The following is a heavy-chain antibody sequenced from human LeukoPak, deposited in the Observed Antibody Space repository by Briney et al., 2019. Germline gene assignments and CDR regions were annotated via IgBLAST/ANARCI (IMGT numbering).Heavy chain of an antibody. V-gene: IGHV4-39*07. CDR2: ISYSVST. J-gene: IGHJ4*02. CDR3: ARVDTAMVLDY. D-gene: IGHD5-18*01. CDR1: VGSISTSYYY. Sequence: SETLSLTCTVSVGSISTSYYYWGWVRQPPGKGLEWIGSISYSVSTYYNPSLKSRVTISVDTSKNQFSLKLSSCTPAGSSVYYCARVDTAMVLDYWGQGTLVTASS.